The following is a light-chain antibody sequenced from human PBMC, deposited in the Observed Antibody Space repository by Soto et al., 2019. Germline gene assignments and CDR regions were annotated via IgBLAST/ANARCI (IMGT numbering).Light chain of an antibody. J-gene: IGLJ3*02. CDR3: SSYVGSNRV. CDR1: SSDVGGYNY. V-gene: IGLV2-8*01. Sequence: QSVLTQPPSASGSPGQSVTISCTGTSSDVGGYNYVSWYQQHPGKAPKLMIYEISKRPSGVPDRFSGSKSGNTASLTVSGLQAEDEADYYCSSYVGSNRVFGGGTQLTVL. CDR2: EIS.